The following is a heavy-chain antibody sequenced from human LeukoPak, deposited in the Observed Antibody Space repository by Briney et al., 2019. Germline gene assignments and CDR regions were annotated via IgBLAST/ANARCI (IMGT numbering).Heavy chain of an antibody. CDR1: GFIFSRYE. J-gene: IGHJ4*02. CDR3: ARVSDIVVVPAEYYFDY. CDR2: ISSSGYTI. D-gene: IGHD2-2*01. V-gene: IGHV3-48*03. Sequence: GGSLRLSCAASGFIFSRYEMNWVPQAPGKGLEWVSYISSSGYTINYADSVKGRFTVSRDNAKSSLYLQMNSLRAEDTAVYYCARVSDIVVVPAEYYFDYWGQGTLVTVSS.